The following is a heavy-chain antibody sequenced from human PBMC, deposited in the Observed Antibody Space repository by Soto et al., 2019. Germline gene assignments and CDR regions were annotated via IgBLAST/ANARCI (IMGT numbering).Heavy chain of an antibody. D-gene: IGHD7-27*01. Sequence: PGESLKISFKGSGYSFSNHWIGWVRQMPGKGLEWMGIIYPGDSDVRYSPSFQGQVTISADKSSSTAYLQWSSLKASDTAMYYCERLEATPSNWFAAPYNWFDPWGEGTLGTVS. CDR2: IYPGDSDV. J-gene: IGHJ5*02. V-gene: IGHV5-51*01. CDR1: GYSFSNHW. CDR3: ERLEATPSNWFAAPYNWFDP.